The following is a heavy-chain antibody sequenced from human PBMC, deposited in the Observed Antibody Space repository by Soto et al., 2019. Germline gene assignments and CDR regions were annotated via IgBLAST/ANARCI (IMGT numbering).Heavy chain of an antibody. D-gene: IGHD5-12*01. Sequence: GGSLRLSCAASGFTFSSYAMSWVRQAPGKGLEWVSNIKQDGGEKYYVDSVKGRFTVSRDNAKNPLYLQMNSLRAEDTAVYYCARGHIVATQRAFDIWGQGTMVTVSS. CDR2: IKQDGGEK. CDR1: GFTFSSYA. CDR3: ARGHIVATQRAFDI. J-gene: IGHJ3*02. V-gene: IGHV3-7*01.